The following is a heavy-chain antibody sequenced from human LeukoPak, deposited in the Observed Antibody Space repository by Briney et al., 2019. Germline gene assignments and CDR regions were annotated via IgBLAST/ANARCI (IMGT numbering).Heavy chain of an antibody. J-gene: IGHJ3*02. CDR1: GGSVRNYY. Sequence: PSETLSPICSVSGGSVRNYYWNWLRQPPGKGLEWIGYVYYSGSSNSDPSLEGRVTMFVDTSKNQLSLRLSSVSALDTAVYYCARGAYASAWYAFDIWGPGTGVSVTS. D-gene: IGHD6-19*01. CDR2: VYYSGSS. V-gene: IGHV4-59*02. CDR3: ARGAYASAWYAFDI.